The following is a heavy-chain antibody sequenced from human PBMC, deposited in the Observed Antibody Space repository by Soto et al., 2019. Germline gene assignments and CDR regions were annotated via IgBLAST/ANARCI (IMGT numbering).Heavy chain of an antibody. Sequence: SETLSLTCTVSDGSISNFCWSWIRQPPGKGLEWIGYISSSGNTNYNPSLKSRVSISVDTSKNQFSLNLTSVTAADTAVYYCARAPMVLTRSYFDSWGHGSTVTVSS. CDR1: DGSISNFC. V-gene: IGHV4-59*01. CDR3: ARAPMVLTRSYFDS. CDR2: ISSSGNT. J-gene: IGHJ4*01. D-gene: IGHD3-22*01.